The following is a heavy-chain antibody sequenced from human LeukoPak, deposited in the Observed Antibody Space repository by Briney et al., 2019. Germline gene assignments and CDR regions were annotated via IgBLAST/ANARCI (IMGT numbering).Heavy chain of an antibody. CDR2: IIPIFGTA. J-gene: IGHJ4*02. CDR3: ARGSGRYTFDY. V-gene: IGHV1-69*05. D-gene: IGHD1-26*01. CDR1: GGTFSSYA. Sequence: EASVKVSCKASGGTFSSYAISWVRQAPGQGLEWMGGIIPIFGTANYAHKFQGRVTLTTHESTSTAYIELSSLTAEHKAVYYCARGSGRYTFDYWGQGTLVTVSS.